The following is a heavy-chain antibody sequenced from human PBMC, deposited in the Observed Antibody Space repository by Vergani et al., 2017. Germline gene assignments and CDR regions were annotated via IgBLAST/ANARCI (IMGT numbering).Heavy chain of an antibody. CDR1: GGSITSSSYY. CDR2: IYHSGGA. V-gene: IGHV4-39*01. D-gene: IGHD3-10*02. CDR3: ARAESFNLRYVLWAL. Sequence: QLHLQESGPGLVKPSETLSLTCTVSGGSITSSSYYWGWIRQPPGKGLEWIGNIYHSGGAYYNPSLKGRVTISVDTSKNQFSLEVTFVTAADTAIYFCARAESFNLRYVLWALWGQGSLVTVSS. J-gene: IGHJ4*02.